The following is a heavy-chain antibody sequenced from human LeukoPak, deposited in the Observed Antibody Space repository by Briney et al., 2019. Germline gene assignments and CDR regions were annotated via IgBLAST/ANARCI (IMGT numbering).Heavy chain of an antibody. V-gene: IGHV3-21*01. J-gene: IGHJ4*02. CDR3: ARDCGYSSLPCFDY. D-gene: IGHD6-13*01. CDR1: GFTFSSYS. Sequence: PGGSLRLSCAASGFTFSSYSVNWVRQAPGRGLEWVSSISSSSSYIYYADSVKGRFTISRDNAKNSLYLQMNSLRAEDTAVYYCARDCGYSSLPCFDYWGQGTLVTVSS. CDR2: ISSSSSYI.